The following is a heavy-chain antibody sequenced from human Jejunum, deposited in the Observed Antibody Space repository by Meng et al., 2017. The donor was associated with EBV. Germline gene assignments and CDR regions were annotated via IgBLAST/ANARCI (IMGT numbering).Heavy chain of an antibody. Sequence: QVQLQEAAPGLVTPSGTLSLTCAVSGASITGTNWWSWVRQPPGKGLEWIAEIWHGGNTNYNPALKSRVTISVDKSNNQFSLKLASVTAADTAVYFCARGNAYNVPSFDYWGQGTLVTVSS. J-gene: IGHJ4*02. CDR3: ARGNAYNVPSFDY. D-gene: IGHD5-24*01. CDR2: IWHGGNT. V-gene: IGHV4-4*02. CDR1: GASITGTNW.